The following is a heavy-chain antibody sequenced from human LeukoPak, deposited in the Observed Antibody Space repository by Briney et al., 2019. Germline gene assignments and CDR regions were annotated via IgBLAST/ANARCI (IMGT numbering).Heavy chain of an antibody. V-gene: IGHV3-30*18. D-gene: IGHD3-10*01. CDR2: ISHGGSNK. CDR1: GFTFSNYG. CDR3: AKDGDSGDFDY. J-gene: IGHJ4*02. Sequence: PGRSLRLSCAASGFTFSNYGMHWVRQAPGKGLEWVAVISHGGSNKYYADSVRGRFTISRDNSKNTLYLQMNSLRAEDTAVYYCAKDGDSGDFDYWGQGTLVTVSS.